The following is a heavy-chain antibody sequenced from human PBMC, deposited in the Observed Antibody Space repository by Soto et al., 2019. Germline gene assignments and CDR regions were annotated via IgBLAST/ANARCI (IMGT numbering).Heavy chain of an antibody. J-gene: IGHJ4*02. CDR1: GLTFSSYW. V-gene: IGHV3-74*01. D-gene: IGHD1-7*01. CDR3: KRGLENYSYFDY. CDR2: INPDGSST. Sequence: EVPLVESGGGLVQPGGSLRLSWAASGLTFSSYWMHWARQAPGKGLEGVTRINPDGSSTVYAESVKGRITISRDNAKTTLYVQMTSMRAEDTAVYYCKRGLENYSYFDYWGQGILATVSS.